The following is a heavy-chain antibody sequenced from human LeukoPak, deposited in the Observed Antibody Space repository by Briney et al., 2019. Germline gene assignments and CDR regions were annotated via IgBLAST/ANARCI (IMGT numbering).Heavy chain of an antibody. D-gene: IGHD1-1*01. Sequence: GGSLRLSCAASGFTFSSYAMSWVRQAPGKGLEWVSAISGSGGSTYYADSVKGRFTISRDNSKNTLYLQMNSLRAEDTAVYYCAKDFRPSAVHRNWFDPWGQGTLVTVSS. CDR2: ISGSGGST. CDR3: AKDFRPSAVHRNWFDP. V-gene: IGHV3-23*01. J-gene: IGHJ5*02. CDR1: GFTFSSYA.